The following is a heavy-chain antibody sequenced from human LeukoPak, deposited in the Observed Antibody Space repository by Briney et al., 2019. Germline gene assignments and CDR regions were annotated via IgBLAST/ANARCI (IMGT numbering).Heavy chain of an antibody. CDR2: IYYSGST. CDR1: GASISSGGYY. V-gene: IGHV4-30-4*08. D-gene: IGHD3-22*01. CDR3: ARVPEYYYDSSLEYYFDY. J-gene: IGHJ4*02. Sequence: PSQTLSLTCTVSGASISSGGYYWSWIRQPPGKGLEWIGYIYYSGSTYYNPSLKSRVTISVDTSKNQFPLKLSSVTAADTAVYYCARVPEYYYDSSLEYYFDYWGQGTLVTVSS.